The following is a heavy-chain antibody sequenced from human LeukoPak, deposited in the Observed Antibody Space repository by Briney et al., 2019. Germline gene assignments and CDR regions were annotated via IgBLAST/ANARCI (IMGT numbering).Heavy chain of an antibody. Sequence: SVKVSCKASGGIFTNYAFSWVRQAPGQGLEWMERIVPILGVAIYPQKFQDRVTITADKSTSTAYMEVTSLTSDDAAMYYCASDVTVAAVRMAFDVWGRGTMVTVSS. CDR3: ASDVTVAAVRMAFDV. V-gene: IGHV1-69*04. D-gene: IGHD2-15*01. CDR2: IVPILGVA. CDR1: GGIFTNYA. J-gene: IGHJ3*01.